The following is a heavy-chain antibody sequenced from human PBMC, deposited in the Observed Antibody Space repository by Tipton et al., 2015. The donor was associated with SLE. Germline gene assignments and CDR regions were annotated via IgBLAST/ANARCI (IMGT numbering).Heavy chain of an antibody. CDR2: ISGSGGST. D-gene: IGHD5-12*01. J-gene: IGHJ4*02. CDR3: AKRRGYSGYDDY. V-gene: IGHV3-23*01. Sequence: SLRLSCAASGFTVSSNYMSWVRQAPGKGLEWVSAISGSGGSTYYADSVKGRFTISRDNSKNTLYLQMNSLRAEDTAVYYRAKRRGYSGYDDYWGQGTLVTVSS. CDR1: GFTVSSNY.